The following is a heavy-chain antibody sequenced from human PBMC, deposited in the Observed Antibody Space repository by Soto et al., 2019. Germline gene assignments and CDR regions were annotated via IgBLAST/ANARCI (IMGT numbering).Heavy chain of an antibody. CDR1: GLTFSTYA. D-gene: IGHD6-6*01. CDR2: ISASGGST. V-gene: IGHV3-23*01. CDR3: AKDRSNWSGRASDI. Sequence: GGSLRLSCAASGLTFSTYAMSWVRQAPGKGLEWVSVISASGGSTYYADSVKGRFTISRDNSKDTVSLQMNSLRAEDTAVYYCAKDRSNWSGRASDIWGQGTMVTLSS. J-gene: IGHJ3*02.